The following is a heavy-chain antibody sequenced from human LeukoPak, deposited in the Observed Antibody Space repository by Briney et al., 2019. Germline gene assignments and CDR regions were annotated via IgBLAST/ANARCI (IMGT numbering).Heavy chain of an antibody. J-gene: IGHJ6*02. CDR3: ARDLRFDGYPYGMDV. D-gene: IGHD5-24*01. Sequence: GWSLRLSCASSGFTFHEYGMSWVRQGPGKGPEWVSRINWNSDSKGYADSVKGRFNISRDNAKNSLYLQMNSLRAEDTALYYCARDLRFDGYPYGMDVWGQGTTVTVSS. V-gene: IGHV3-20*04. CDR1: GFTFHEYG. CDR2: INWNSDSK.